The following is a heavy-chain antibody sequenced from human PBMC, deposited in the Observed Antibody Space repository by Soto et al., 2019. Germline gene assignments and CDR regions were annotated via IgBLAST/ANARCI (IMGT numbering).Heavy chain of an antibody. CDR1: GFTFSTYA. Sequence: GGSLRLSFEASGFTFSTYAVHWVRQAPGKGLEWVSLITDNGGSTYYADSVKGRFTISRDNTKNTLFLQMNSLRAEDTAVYYCAKERATTTAFDYWGQGALVTVSS. D-gene: IGHD4-17*01. CDR2: ITDNGGST. J-gene: IGHJ4*02. V-gene: IGHV3-23*01. CDR3: AKERATTTAFDY.